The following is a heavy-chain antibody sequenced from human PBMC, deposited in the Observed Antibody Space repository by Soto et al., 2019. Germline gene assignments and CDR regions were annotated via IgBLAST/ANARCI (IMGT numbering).Heavy chain of an antibody. Sequence: EVQLVESGGGLIQPGGSLRLSCAVSGFTVSNNYMSWVRQAPGKGLEGVSVIYSGGYTAYGDSVKGRFTISRDNSKSTLYLQMNGRRPAATAVFSWATHRGGGYWGQGTLVTVSS. V-gene: IGHV3-53*01. CDR1: GFTVSNNY. CDR2: IYSGGYT. CDR3: ATHRGGGY. J-gene: IGHJ4*02. D-gene: IGHD3-10*01.